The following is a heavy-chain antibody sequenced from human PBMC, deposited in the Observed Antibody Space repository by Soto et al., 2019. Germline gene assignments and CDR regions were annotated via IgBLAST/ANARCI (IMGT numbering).Heavy chain of an antibody. D-gene: IGHD6-13*01. Sequence: QVQLQQWGAGLLKPSETLSLTCAVYGGSFSGYYWSWIRQPPGKGLEWIGEINHSGSTNYNPSLKRRVTISVDTSKNQFSLKLGSVTAADTAVYYCARSGGYSSSWYRGGNWFDPWGQGTLVTVSS. V-gene: IGHV4-34*01. CDR1: GGSFSGYY. CDR2: INHSGST. J-gene: IGHJ5*02. CDR3: ARSGGYSSSWYRGGNWFDP.